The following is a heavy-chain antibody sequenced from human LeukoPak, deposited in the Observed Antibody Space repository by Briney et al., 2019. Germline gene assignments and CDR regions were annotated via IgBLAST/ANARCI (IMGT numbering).Heavy chain of an antibody. Sequence: GGSLRLSCAASGFTFSSYSMNWVRQAPGKGLEWVSSISSSSSYIYYADSVKGRFTISRDNAKNSLYLQMNSLRAEDTAVYYCARDQVRGESTVWGQGTLVTVSS. D-gene: IGHD3-10*01. V-gene: IGHV3-21*04. CDR1: GFTFSSYS. J-gene: IGHJ4*02. CDR2: ISSSSSYI. CDR3: ARDQVRGESTV.